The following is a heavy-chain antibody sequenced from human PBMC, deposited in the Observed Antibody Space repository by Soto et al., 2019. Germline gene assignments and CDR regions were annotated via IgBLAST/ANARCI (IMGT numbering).Heavy chain of an antibody. V-gene: IGHV3-74*01. CDR2: IDSDGSST. D-gene: IGHD4-17*01. CDR3: VGEWTTVTIFHESYYGLDV. J-gene: IGHJ6*02. CDR1: GITFSSYR. Sequence: PGGSLRLSCVASGITFSSYRMHWVRQAPGKGLVWVSRIDSDGSSTNYADSVKGRFTISRDNAQNTLYLQMNRLRAEDTAIYYCVGEWTTVTIFHESYYGLDVWGQGTTVTVSS.